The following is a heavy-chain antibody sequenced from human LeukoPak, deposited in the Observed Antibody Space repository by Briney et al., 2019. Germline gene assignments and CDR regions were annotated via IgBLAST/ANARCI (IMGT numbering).Heavy chain of an antibody. D-gene: IGHD6-13*01. CDR2: IYSTGST. V-gene: IGHV4-4*07. J-gene: IGHJ4*02. CDR1: GGSISSYY. Sequence: SETLSLTCTVSGGSISSYYWSWIRQPAGKGLEWIGRIYSTGSTNYNLSLKSRVTMSVDTSKNQFSLRLRSVTAADTAVYYCARQIASAGTAGFDFWGQGALVTVSS. CDR3: ARQIASAGTAGFDF.